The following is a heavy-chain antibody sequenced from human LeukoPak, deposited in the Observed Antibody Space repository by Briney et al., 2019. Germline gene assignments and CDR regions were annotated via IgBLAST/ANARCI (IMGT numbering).Heavy chain of an antibody. CDR2: IWYDGSNK. J-gene: IGHJ4*02. CDR3: ARAQLEQLWLLFDY. V-gene: IGHV3-33*01. D-gene: IGHD5-18*01. CDR1: GFTFSTYA. Sequence: VGSLRLSCAASGFTFSTYAMHWVRQAPGKGLEWVAVIWYDGSNKYYADPVKGRFTISRDNSKNTLFLQMNSLRAEDTAVYYCARAQLEQLWLLFDYWGQGTLVTVSS.